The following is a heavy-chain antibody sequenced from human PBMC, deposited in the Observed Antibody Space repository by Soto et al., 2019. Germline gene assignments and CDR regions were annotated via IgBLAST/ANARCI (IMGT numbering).Heavy chain of an antibody. CDR3: AIGAKGNYYQDA. CDR2: VNTDETTT. J-gene: IGHJ5*02. V-gene: IGHV3-74*01. Sequence: EVQLVESGGDLVQPGGSLRLSCAASGFTFSRDWMHWVRQAPGKGLEWVSRVNTDETTTNYADSVRGRFTISRDNDKNIFYLQMNSLSVEDTAIYFCAIGAKGNYYQDAWGQGTLVTVSP. D-gene: IGHD1-26*01. CDR1: GFTFSRDW.